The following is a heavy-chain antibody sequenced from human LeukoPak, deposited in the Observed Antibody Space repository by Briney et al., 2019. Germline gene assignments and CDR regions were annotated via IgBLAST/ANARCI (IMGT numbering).Heavy chain of an antibody. Sequence: SETLSLTCTVSGGSISSSSYYWGWIRQPPGKGLEWIGEINHSGSTNYNPSLKSRVTISVDTSKNQFSLKLSSVTAADTAVYYCARRGLYCSGGSCYFNSYYYYGMDVWGQGTTVTVSS. V-gene: IGHV4-39*07. CDR1: GGSISSSSYY. CDR3: ARRGLYCSGGSCYFNSYYYYGMDV. D-gene: IGHD2-15*01. J-gene: IGHJ6*02. CDR2: INHSGST.